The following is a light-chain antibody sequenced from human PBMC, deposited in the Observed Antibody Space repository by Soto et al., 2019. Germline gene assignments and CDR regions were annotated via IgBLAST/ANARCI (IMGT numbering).Light chain of an antibody. CDR1: QGISNY. CDR2: AAS. CDR3: QKYNNAPRT. J-gene: IGKJ1*01. Sequence: DIQMTQSPSSLSASVGDTVTITCRARQGISNYLAWYQQKPGQVPNLLIYAASTSQSGVPSRFSGSGSGTDFTLTISSLRPEDVATYYCQKYNNAPRTFGQGTKVEI. V-gene: IGKV1-27*01.